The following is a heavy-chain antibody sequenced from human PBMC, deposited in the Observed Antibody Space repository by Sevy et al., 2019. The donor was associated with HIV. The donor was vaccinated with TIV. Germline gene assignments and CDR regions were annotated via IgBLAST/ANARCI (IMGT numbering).Heavy chain of an antibody. V-gene: IGHV3-30*18. J-gene: IGHJ4*02. CDR2: ISYDGSYK. CDR3: AKKSANYGDFDY. D-gene: IGHD4-17*01. CDR1: GFTFGIYD. Sequence: GGSPRLSCAASGFTFGIYDMHWVRQAPGKGLEWVAIISYDGSYKYYADSVKGRFTMSRDNSKNTLFLQMNSLRPEDTAVYYCAKKSANYGDFDYWGQGTLVTVSS.